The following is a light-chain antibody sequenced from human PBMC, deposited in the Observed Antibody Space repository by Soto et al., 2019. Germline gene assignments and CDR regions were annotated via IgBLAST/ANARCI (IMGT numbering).Light chain of an antibody. Sequence: DIQMTQSPSTLSASVGDRVTITCRASQSISSWLAWYQQKPGKAPKLLIYKASSLESGVPSRFSGSGSGTDFTLTISSLEPEDFAVYYCQQYGSSWGTFGGGTKVDIK. CDR3: QQYGSSWGT. V-gene: IGKV1-5*03. J-gene: IGKJ4*01. CDR2: KAS. CDR1: QSISSW.